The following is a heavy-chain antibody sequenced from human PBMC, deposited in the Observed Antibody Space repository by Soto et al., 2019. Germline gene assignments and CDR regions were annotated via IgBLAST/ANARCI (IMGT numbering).Heavy chain of an antibody. CDR1: GSAFTSYF. Sequence: VRVSFTASGSAFTSYFSSWVRQAPVQGLDGMGCSIAYNGNTNYSQKLQFRVTMTTDTSTSTAYMGLRSLRSDDTAGYSCARGRGIVGATNYYYYGMGVWGQGATVTVSS. V-gene: IGHV1-18*01. J-gene: IGHJ6*02. CDR3: ARGRGIVGATNYYYYGMGV. CDR2: SIAYNGNT. D-gene: IGHD1-26*01.